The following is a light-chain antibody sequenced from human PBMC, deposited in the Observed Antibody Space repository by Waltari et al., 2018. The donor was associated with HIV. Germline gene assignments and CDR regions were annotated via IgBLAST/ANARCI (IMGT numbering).Light chain of an antibody. Sequence: DIHMTQSPSTLSAFVGDRVFITCRASQNINNWLAWYQQKPGKPPKLLIRKASVLEGGVSSRVSGSGSGTEFTLIIDILEPDDFATYYCQQYKTDPSFGPGTRLEMK. CDR3: QQYKTDPS. CDR2: KAS. CDR1: QNINNW. V-gene: IGKV1-5*03. J-gene: IGKJ5*01.